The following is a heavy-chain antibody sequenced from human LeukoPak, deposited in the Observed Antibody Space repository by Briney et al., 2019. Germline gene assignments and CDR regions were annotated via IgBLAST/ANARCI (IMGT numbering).Heavy chain of an antibody. Sequence: PSETLSLTCAVYGGSFSGYYWSWIRQPPRKGLEWIGEINHSGSTNYNPSLKSRVTISIDTSKNQFSLKLSSVTAADTAVYYCARNSHYYDSSGFNYWGQGTLVTVSS. CDR3: ARNSHYYDSSGFNY. J-gene: IGHJ4*02. V-gene: IGHV4-34*01. CDR2: INHSGST. D-gene: IGHD3-22*01. CDR1: GGSFSGYY.